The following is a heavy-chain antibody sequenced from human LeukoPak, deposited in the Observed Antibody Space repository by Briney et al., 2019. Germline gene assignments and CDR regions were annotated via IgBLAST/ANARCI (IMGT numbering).Heavy chain of an antibody. V-gene: IGHV4-59*01. CDR2: IYYSGST. CDR3: ARGDILTGSYYFDY. D-gene: IGHD3-9*01. CDR1: GGSIISYY. J-gene: IGHJ4*02. Sequence: RPSETLSLTCTVSGGSIISYYWSWIRQLPGKGLEWIGYIYYSGSTNYNPSLKSRVTISVDTSKNQFSLKLSSVTAADTAVYYCARGDILTGSYYFDYWGQGTLVTVSS.